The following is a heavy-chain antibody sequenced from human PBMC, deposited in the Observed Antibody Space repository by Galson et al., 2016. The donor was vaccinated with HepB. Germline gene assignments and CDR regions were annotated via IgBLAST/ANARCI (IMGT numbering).Heavy chain of an antibody. CDR3: VKAEECREGIEWGHDRD. J-gene: IGHJ4*02. V-gene: IGHV3-53*01. Sequence: SLRLSCAASGFSVSTNYMSWVRQAPGKGLECVSIIYSDGDTYYADSVKGRFTISRDNSDNTLNRQMNDLRAEDTALYYCVKAEECREGIEWGHDRDWGQGILVTVSS. D-gene: IGHD3-16*01. CDR2: IYSDGDT. CDR1: GFSVSTNY.